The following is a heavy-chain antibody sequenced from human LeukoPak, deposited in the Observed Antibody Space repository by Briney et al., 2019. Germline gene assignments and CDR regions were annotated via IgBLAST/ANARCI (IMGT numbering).Heavy chain of an antibody. V-gene: IGHV1-69*13. CDR1: GGTFSSYA. J-gene: IGHJ6*03. Sequence: SVKVSCKASGGTFSSYAISWVRQAPGQGLEWMGGIIPIFGTANYAQKFQGRVTITADESTSTAYMELSSLRSEDTAVYYCARVPLDYYYYYYMDVWGKGTTVTVSS. CDR2: IIPIFGTA. D-gene: IGHD3/OR15-3a*01. CDR3: ARVPLDYYYYYYMDV.